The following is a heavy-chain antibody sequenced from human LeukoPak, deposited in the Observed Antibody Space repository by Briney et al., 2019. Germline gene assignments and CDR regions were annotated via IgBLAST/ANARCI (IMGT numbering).Heavy chain of an antibody. CDR1: GFTLSSYA. D-gene: IGHD3-22*01. V-gene: IGHV3-23*01. CDR2: ISVSGNT. CDR3: ARGLFLSGYLDAFDI. Sequence: GGSLRLSCAASGFTLSSYAMSWVRQGPGKGLEWVSAISVSGNTYHADSVKGRYTISRDNSKNTVYLQMNSLRVEDTAVYYCARGLFLSGYLDAFDIWGQGTVVTVSS. J-gene: IGHJ3*02.